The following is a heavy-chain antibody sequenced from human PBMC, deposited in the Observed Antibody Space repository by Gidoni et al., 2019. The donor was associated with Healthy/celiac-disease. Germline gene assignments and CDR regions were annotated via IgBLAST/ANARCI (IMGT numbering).Heavy chain of an antibody. CDR2: IKQDGSEK. Sequence: EVQLVESGGGLVQPGWSLRLSCAASGFTFSSYWMSWVRQAPGKGLEWVANIKQDGSEKYYVDSVKGRFTISRDNAKNSLYLQMNSLRAEDTAVYYCARGSPAYLVVPAAPFDYWGQGTLVTVSS. CDR1: GFTFSSYW. V-gene: IGHV3-7*01. D-gene: IGHD2-2*01. J-gene: IGHJ4*02. CDR3: ARGSPAYLVVPAAPFDY.